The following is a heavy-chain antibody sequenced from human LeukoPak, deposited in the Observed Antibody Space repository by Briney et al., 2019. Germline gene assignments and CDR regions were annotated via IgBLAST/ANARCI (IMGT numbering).Heavy chain of an antibody. D-gene: IGHD3-3*01. J-gene: IGHJ4*02. Sequence: ASVKVSCKASGYTFTGDYMHWVRQAPGQGLEWMGWINPNSGGTNHAQKFQGRVTMTRDTSISTAYMELSRLRTDDTAVYYCARDRIGTIFTGWLVDYWGQGTLVTVSS. V-gene: IGHV1-2*02. CDR2: INPNSGGT. CDR1: GYTFTGDY. CDR3: ARDRIGTIFTGWLVDY.